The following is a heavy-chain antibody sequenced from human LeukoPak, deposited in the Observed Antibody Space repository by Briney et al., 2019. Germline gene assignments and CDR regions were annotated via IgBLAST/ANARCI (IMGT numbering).Heavy chain of an antibody. Sequence: SVKVSCKASGGTFSSYIITWVRQAPGQGLEWMGRIIPMFGTPNYAQKFQDRVTITADESARTAYMEVSSLRFEDTAVYYCARANNWNYALGYWGQGTLVTVSS. D-gene: IGHD1-7*01. CDR1: GGTFSSYI. V-gene: IGHV1-69*13. J-gene: IGHJ4*02. CDR3: ARANNWNYALGY. CDR2: IIPMFGTP.